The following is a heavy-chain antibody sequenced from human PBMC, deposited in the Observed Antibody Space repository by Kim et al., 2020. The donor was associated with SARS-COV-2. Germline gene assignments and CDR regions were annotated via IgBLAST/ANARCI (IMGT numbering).Heavy chain of an antibody. CDR3: ARHFGYSYGPNFDY. Sequence: SPSFQGHVTSSADKSISTAYLQWSSLKASDTAMYYCARHFGYSYGPNFDYWGQGTLVTVSS. D-gene: IGHD5-18*01. V-gene: IGHV5-10-1*01. J-gene: IGHJ4*02.